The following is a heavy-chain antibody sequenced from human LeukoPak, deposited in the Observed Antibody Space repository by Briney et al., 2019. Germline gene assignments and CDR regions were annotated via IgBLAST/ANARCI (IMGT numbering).Heavy chain of an antibody. J-gene: IGHJ4*02. Sequence: GGSLRLSCAASGFTFSSYAMSWVRQAPGKGLEWVSAISGSGGSTYYADSVKGRFTISRDNSKNTLYLQVNSLRAEDTAVYYCAVLNSMVRGVDYWGQGTLVTVSS. CDR1: GFTFSSYA. D-gene: IGHD3-10*01. CDR3: AVLNSMVRGVDY. V-gene: IGHV3-23*01. CDR2: ISGSGGST.